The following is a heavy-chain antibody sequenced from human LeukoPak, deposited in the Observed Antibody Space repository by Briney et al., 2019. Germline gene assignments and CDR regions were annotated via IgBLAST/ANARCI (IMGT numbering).Heavy chain of an antibody. CDR2: MNPYSGNT. Sequence: GASVKVSCKASGYTFTSYDINWVRHATGQGLEWMGWMNPYSGNTGYAQKFQGRVTMTRNTSISTAYMELSSLRSEDTAVYYCARWGIAAAGTYLVRSLEVDDSWGQGTLVTVSS. V-gene: IGHV1-8*01. CDR1: GYTFTSYD. D-gene: IGHD6-13*01. J-gene: IGHJ4*02. CDR3: ARWGIAAAGTYLVRSLEVDDS.